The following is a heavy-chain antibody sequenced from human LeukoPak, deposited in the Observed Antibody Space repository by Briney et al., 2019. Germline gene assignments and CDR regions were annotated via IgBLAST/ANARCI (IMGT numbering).Heavy chain of an antibody. D-gene: IGHD7-27*01. J-gene: IGHJ5*02. Sequence: SETLSLTCTVSGGSISGYYWTWIRQPAGKGLEWIGRIYSSGSTKYNPSLKSRVTMSVGTSENQFSLKLSSVTAADTAVYYCARDKWGWFDPWGQGTLVIVSS. V-gene: IGHV4-4*07. CDR1: GGSISGYY. CDR2: IYSSGST. CDR3: ARDKWGWFDP.